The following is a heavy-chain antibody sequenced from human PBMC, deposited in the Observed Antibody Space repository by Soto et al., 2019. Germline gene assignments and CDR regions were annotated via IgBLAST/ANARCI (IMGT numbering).Heavy chain of an antibody. CDR1: GGSISSYY. D-gene: IGHD1-26*01. J-gene: IGHJ4*02. CDR2: IYYSGST. CDR3: AKELALVGATVGFDY. V-gene: IGHV4-59*01. Sequence: SETLSLTCTVSGGSISSYYWSWIRQPPGKGLEWIGYIYYSGSTNYNPSLKSRVTISVDTSKNQFSLKLSSVTAADTAVYYCAKELALVGATVGFDYWGQGTLVTVSS.